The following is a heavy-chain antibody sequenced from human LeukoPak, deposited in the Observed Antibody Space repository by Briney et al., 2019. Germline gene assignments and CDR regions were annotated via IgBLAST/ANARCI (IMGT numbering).Heavy chain of an antibody. CDR3: ARDPVEWELLLDY. CDR1: GFTFSSYG. V-gene: IGHV3-7*01. D-gene: IGHD1-26*01. Sequence: GGSLRLSCAASGFTFSSYGMHWVRQAPGKRLEWVANMNIDGSEKYYADSVKGRFSISRDNARNSEYLQMASLRVEDTAVYYCARDPVEWELLLDYWGQGTLVTVSS. J-gene: IGHJ4*02. CDR2: MNIDGSEK.